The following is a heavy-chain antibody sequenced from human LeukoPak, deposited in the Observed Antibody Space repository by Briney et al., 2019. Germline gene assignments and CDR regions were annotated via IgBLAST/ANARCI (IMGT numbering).Heavy chain of an antibody. CDR3: ARDKEGGSNDH. J-gene: IGHJ4*02. CDR1: GFTFSRHW. Sequence: GGSLRLSCAASGFTFSRHWMSWVRQAPGKGLEWVANIKKDGSEKKYVDSVKDRFTISRDNTKNSVYLQMSGLRVDDTAIYYCARDKEGGSNDHWGQGTLVTVSS. D-gene: IGHD2-15*01. V-gene: IGHV3-7*01. CDR2: IKKDGSEK.